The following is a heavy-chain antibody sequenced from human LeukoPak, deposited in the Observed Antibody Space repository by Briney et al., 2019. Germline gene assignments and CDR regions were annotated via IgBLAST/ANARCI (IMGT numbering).Heavy chain of an antibody. V-gene: IGHV1-69*13. D-gene: IGHD3-22*01. J-gene: IGHJ4*02. CDR2: IIPIFGTA. CDR1: GGTFSSYA. Sequence: SVKVSCKASGGTFSSYAISWVRQAPGQGLEWMGGIIPIFGTANYAQKFQGRVTITADESTSTAYMELSSLRSEDTAVYYCTTALGDYYDSSGYYFYYWGQGTLVTVSS. CDR3: TTALGDYYDSSGYYFYY.